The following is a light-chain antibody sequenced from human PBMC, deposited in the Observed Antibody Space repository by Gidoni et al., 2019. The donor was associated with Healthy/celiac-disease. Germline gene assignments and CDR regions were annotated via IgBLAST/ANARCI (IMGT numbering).Light chain of an antibody. CDR3: QQYDNLPPYT. CDR1: QDISNY. CDR2: DAS. J-gene: IGKJ2*01. Sequence: DIQMTQSPSSLSASVGDRVTITCQASQDISNYLNWYQQKPGKAPKLLIYDASNLETGVPSRVSGSGSGTDFTLTISSLQPEDIATYYCQQYDNLPPYTFXQXTKLEIK. V-gene: IGKV1-33*01.